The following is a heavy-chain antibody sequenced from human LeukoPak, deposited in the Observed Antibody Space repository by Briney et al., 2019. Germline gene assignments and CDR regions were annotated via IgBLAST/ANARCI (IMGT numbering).Heavy chain of an antibody. V-gene: IGHV3-9*01. D-gene: IGHD1-26*01. CDR2: ISWNSGSI. CDR3: AKSSVGNGPDY. J-gene: IGHJ4*02. CDR1: GFTFDDYA. Sequence: PGGSLRLSCAASGFTFDDYAMHWVRHAPGKGLEWVSGISWNSGSIGYADSVKGRFTISRDNAKNSLYLQMNSLRAEDTALYYCAKSSVGNGPDYWGQGTLVTVSS.